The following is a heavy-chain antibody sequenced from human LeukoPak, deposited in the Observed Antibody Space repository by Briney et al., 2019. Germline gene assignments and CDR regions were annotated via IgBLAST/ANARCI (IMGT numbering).Heavy chain of an antibody. J-gene: IGHJ6*02. D-gene: IGHD3/OR15-3a*01. V-gene: IGHV4-34*01. Sequence: SETLSLTCGVSGWSFSGYYWSWIRQPPGKGLEWIGEINEGGSTAYNASPWVGSPYHWTVNNQFSLNLRSLTAADTAIYYCARVGGLKIRRFMIFFGLGGYYIGMDVWGQGTTVSVSS. CDR2: INEGGST. CDR1: GWSFSGYY. CDR3: ARVGGLKIRRFMIFFGLGGYYIGMDV.